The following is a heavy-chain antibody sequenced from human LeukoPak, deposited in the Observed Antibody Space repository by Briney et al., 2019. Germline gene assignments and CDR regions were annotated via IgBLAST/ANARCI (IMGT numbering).Heavy chain of an antibody. V-gene: IGHV4-34*01. CDR1: GGSFSGYY. J-gene: IGHJ4*02. Sequence: SETLSLTCAVYGGSFSGYYWSWIRQPPGKGLEWIGEINHSGSTNYNPSLKSRVTISVDTSKNQFSLKLSSVTAADTAVYYCARDFKDGYTTLDYWGQGTLVTVSS. CDR3: ARDFKDGYTTLDY. CDR2: INHSGST. D-gene: IGHD5-24*01.